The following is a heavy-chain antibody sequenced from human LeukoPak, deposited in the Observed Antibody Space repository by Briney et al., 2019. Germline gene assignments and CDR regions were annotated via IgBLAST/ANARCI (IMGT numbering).Heavy chain of an antibody. D-gene: IGHD4-23*01. CDR3: ATDYDYGGDTDY. CDR1: GFTFSSYG. Sequence: GGSLRLSCAASGFTFSSYGMHWVRQAPGKGLEWVAVIWYDGSNKYYADSVKGRFTISRGNSKNTLYLQMNSLRAEDTAVYYCATDYDYGGDTDYWGQGTLVTVSS. CDR2: IWYDGSNK. V-gene: IGHV3-33*01. J-gene: IGHJ4*02.